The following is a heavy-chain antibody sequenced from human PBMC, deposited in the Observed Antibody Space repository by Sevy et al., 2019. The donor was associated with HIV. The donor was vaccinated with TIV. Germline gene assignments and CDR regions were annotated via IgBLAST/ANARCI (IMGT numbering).Heavy chain of an antibody. CDR2: IDPSGST. CDR1: GYTFTTYY. CDR3: ARDRDLSGSYLEYYYYAIDV. Sequence: ASMKVSCKASGYTFTTYYIHWVRQAPGQGLEWMGLIDPSGSTRYAQKFQGRVSMTGDTSTTTLYMELSSLTSEDTAVYYCARDRDLSGSYLEYYYYAIDVWGQGTTVTVSS. V-gene: IGHV1-46*01. D-gene: IGHD1-26*01. J-gene: IGHJ6*02.